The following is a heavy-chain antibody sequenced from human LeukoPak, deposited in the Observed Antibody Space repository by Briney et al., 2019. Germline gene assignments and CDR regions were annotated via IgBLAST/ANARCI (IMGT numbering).Heavy chain of an antibody. CDR1: GFTFNSYE. CDR3: ARGESSGWDRQDFFDY. J-gene: IGHJ4*02. Sequence: GGSLRLSCAASGFTFNSYEMNWVRQAPGKGLEWVSYISSTSSTIYYADSVRGRLTISRDKAKNSLHLQMNSLRAEDTAVYYCARGESSGWDRQDFFDYWGQGTLVTVSS. D-gene: IGHD6-19*01. V-gene: IGHV3-48*03. CDR2: ISSTSSTI.